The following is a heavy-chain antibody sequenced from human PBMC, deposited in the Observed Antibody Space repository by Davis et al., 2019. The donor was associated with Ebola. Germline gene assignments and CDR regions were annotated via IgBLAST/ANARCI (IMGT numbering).Heavy chain of an antibody. V-gene: IGHV1-18*01. CDR2: IRAYNGNT. CDR3: ARVMRPYCTNGVCYLGVVTQAFDI. D-gene: IGHD2-8*01. J-gene: IGHJ3*02. CDR1: GYTFTSYD. Sequence: ASVKVSCKASGYTFTSYDINWVRQATGQGLEWMGWIRAYNGNTNYAQKLQGRVTITADESTSTAYMELSSLRSEDTAVYYCARVMRPYCTNGVCYLGVVTQAFDIWGQGTMVTVSS.